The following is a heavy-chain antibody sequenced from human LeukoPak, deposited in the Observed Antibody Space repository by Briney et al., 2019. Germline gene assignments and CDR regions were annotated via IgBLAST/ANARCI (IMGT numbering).Heavy chain of an antibody. CDR3: ARDLRDDSSGYSDY. CDR1: GFTFSRYD. D-gene: IGHD3-22*01. CDR2: IGTAADT. Sequence: GGSLRLSCAASGFTFSRYDMHWVRQVTRKGLEWVSGIGTAADTFYPDSVKGRFTISRDNSKNTLYLQMNSLRAEDTAVYYCARDLRDDSSGYSDYWGQGTLVTVSS. J-gene: IGHJ4*02. V-gene: IGHV3-13*01.